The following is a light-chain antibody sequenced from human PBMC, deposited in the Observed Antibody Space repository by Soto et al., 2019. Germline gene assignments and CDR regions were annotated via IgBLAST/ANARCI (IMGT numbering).Light chain of an antibody. CDR1: SSDVGGYNY. V-gene: IGLV2-14*01. Sequence: QFVLTQPASVSGTLGQSITISCTGTSSDVGGYNYVSWYQQHPDKAPKLIISEVSDRPSGVSHRFSGSKTGNTASLTISGLLAEDEADYYCSSYAVNRTYVFGSGTKVTVL. CDR3: SSYAVNRTYV. CDR2: EVS. J-gene: IGLJ1*01.